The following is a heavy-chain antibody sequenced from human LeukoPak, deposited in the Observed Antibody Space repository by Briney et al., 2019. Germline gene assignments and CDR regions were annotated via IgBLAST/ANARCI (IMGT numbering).Heavy chain of an antibody. Sequence: ASVKVSCKASGYTFTSYGISWVRQAPGQGLEWMGWISAYNGNTNYAQKLQGRVTMTTDTSTSTAYMELRSLRSDDTAVYYCARARRFIRGYSYGNEDNWFDPWGQGTLVTVSS. CDR1: GYTFTSYG. D-gene: IGHD5-18*01. J-gene: IGHJ5*02. V-gene: IGHV1-18*01. CDR3: ARARRFIRGYSYGNEDNWFDP. CDR2: ISAYNGNT.